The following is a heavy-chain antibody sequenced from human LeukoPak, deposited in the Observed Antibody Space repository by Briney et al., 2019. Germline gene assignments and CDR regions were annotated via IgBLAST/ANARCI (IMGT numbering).Heavy chain of an antibody. CDR2: IYSGGST. J-gene: IGHJ4*02. V-gene: IGHV3-66*01. CDR1: GLTVSSTY. D-gene: IGHD3-3*01. CDR3: ARDLLEWYFDY. Sequence: GGSLRLSCAASGLTVSSTYMSWVRQTPGKGLEWVSVIYSGGSTYYADSVKGRFTISRDNSKNTLYLQMNSLRAEDTAVYYCARDLLEWYFDYWGQGPLVTVSS.